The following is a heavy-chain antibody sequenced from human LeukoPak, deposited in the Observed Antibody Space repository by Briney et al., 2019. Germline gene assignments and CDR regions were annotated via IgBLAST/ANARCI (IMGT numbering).Heavy chain of an antibody. J-gene: IGHJ4*02. CDR1: GFNLRRSA. D-gene: IGHD6-13*01. Sequence: GGSLRLSCAASGFNLRRSAMTWVRQAPGKGLDWVSSVTASDSTYYADSMRGRFTISRDSSMNTLYLQMNSLRAEDTAVYYCAKGRISEDGLDYWGQGTLVSVSS. CDR3: AKGRISEDGLDY. V-gene: IGHV3-23*01. CDR2: VTASDST.